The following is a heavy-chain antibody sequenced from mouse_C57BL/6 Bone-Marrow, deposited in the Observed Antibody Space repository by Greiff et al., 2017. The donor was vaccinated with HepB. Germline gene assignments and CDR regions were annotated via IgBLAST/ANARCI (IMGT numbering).Heavy chain of an antibody. V-gene: IGHV8-12*01. CDR3: ARRHSRWYFDV. Sequence: QVTLKVCGPGILQSSQTLSLTCSFSGFSLSTSGMGVSWIRQPSGKGLEWLAHIYWDDDKRYNPSLKSRLTISKDTSRNQVLLKITSVDTADTATYYCARRHSRWYFDVWGTGTTVTVSS. CDR1: GFSLSTSGMG. J-gene: IGHJ1*03. CDR2: IYWDDDK.